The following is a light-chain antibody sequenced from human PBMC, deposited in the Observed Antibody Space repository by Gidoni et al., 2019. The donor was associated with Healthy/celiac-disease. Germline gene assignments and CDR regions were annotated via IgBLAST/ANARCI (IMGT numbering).Light chain of an antibody. CDR2: GAS. Sequence: EIVLTQSPGTLSLSPGERATLSCRASQRVSSSYLAWYQQKPGQAPRRLIYGASSRATGIPDRFSGSGSGTDFTLTISRLEPEAFAVYYCQQYGRSPLTFGGGTKVEIK. J-gene: IGKJ4*01. V-gene: IGKV3-20*01. CDR3: QQYGRSPLT. CDR1: QRVSSSY.